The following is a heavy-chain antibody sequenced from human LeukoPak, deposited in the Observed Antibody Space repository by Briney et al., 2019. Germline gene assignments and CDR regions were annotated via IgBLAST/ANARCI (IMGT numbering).Heavy chain of an antibody. CDR2: INPSGGST. V-gene: IGHV1-46*01. CDR1: GYTFTSYY. CDR3: ARDRVGDTYGYYYGMDV. J-gene: IGHJ6*02. D-gene: IGHD5-18*01. Sequence: GASVKVSCKASGYTFTSYYMHCVRQPAGQGPDWMGIINPSGGSTSYAQKFQGRATMTTDTSTSTVYMELSSLRSEDTAVYYCARDRVGDTYGYYYGMDVWGQGTTVTVSS.